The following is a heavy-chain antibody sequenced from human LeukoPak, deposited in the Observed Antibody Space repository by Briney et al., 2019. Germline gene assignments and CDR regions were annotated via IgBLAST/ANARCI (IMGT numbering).Heavy chain of an antibody. CDR1: GFPFDDYG. Sequence: GGSLRLSCAASGFPFDDYGMPWVRQAPGKGLEWVSDINWKGGSIGYADSVKGRFTVSRDNAKNSLYLQMNSLRAEDTALYYCAREKYDSSGYYTDNYYFDYWGQGTPVTVSS. V-gene: IGHV3-20*04. CDR2: INWKGGSI. D-gene: IGHD3-22*01. J-gene: IGHJ4*02. CDR3: AREKYDSSGYYTDNYYFDY.